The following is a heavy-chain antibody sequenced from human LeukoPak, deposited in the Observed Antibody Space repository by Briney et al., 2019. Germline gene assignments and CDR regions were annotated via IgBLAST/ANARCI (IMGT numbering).Heavy chain of an antibody. J-gene: IGHJ4*02. CDR2: ISSNGGTT. CDR1: GFTFGSYW. Sequence: GGSLRLSCAASGFTFGSYWMSWVRQAPGKGLEFVAAISSNGGTTYHADSVEGRFAISRDNSKNTLFLQMTFLRIEDTAVYYCVRDPAAYYYDSTFDYWGQGTLVTVSS. D-gene: IGHD3-22*01. CDR3: VRDPAAYYYDSTFDY. V-gene: IGHV3-64D*09.